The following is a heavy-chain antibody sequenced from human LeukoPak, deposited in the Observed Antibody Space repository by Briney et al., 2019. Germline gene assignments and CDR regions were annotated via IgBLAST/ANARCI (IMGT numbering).Heavy chain of an antibody. CDR3: ARQPTIAAAAPFDY. CDR1: AGSISSSSYY. CDR2: IYYSGST. V-gene: IGHV4-39*01. J-gene: IGHJ4*02. Sequence: SETLSLTCTVSAGSISSSSYYWDWIRQPPGKGLEWIGSIYYSGSTYYNPSLKSLVTISVDTCKNHVSLNLSSVTATDTAVYSCARQPTIAAAAPFDYWGQGTLVTVSS. D-gene: IGHD6-13*01.